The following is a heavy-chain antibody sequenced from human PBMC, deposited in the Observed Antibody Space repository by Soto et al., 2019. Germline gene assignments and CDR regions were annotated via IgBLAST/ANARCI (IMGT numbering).Heavy chain of an antibody. CDR2: INPSGGST. Sequence: GVSVKVSCKASGYTFTSYYMHWVRQAPGQGLEWMGIINPSGGSTSYAQKFQGRVTMTRDTSTSTVYMELSSLRSEDTAVYYCARGNYDFWSGYYKGGDYFDYWGQGTLVTVSS. V-gene: IGHV1-46*01. J-gene: IGHJ4*02. CDR1: GYTFTSYY. D-gene: IGHD3-3*01. CDR3: ARGNYDFWSGYYKGGDYFDY.